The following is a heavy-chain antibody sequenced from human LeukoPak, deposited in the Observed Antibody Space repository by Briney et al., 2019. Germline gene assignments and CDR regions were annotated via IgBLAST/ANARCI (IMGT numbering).Heavy chain of an antibody. V-gene: IGHV4-34*01. D-gene: IGHD2-2*01. CDR3: VQSLTNDAFDI. CDR2: INHSGST. CDR1: GGSFSGYY. Sequence: SETLSLTCAVYGGSFSGYYWSWIRQPPGKGLEWIGEINHSGSTNHNPSLKSRVTISADTSKNQFSLKLSSVTVADTAVYYCVQSLTNDAFDIWGQGTMVTVSS. J-gene: IGHJ3*02.